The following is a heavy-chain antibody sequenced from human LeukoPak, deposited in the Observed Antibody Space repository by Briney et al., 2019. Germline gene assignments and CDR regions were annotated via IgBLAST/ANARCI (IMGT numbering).Heavy chain of an antibody. CDR3: ARGTVTMDY. V-gene: IGHV4-59*13. CDR1: GGSISSYY. D-gene: IGHD4-17*01. Sequence: PSETLSLTCTVSGGSISSYYWSWIRQPPGKGLEWIGYIYYSGSTKYNPALKSRVTISIDSSKNQFSLNLGSVAAADTAVYYCARGTVTMDYWGRGTLVTVSS. CDR2: IYYSGST. J-gene: IGHJ4*02.